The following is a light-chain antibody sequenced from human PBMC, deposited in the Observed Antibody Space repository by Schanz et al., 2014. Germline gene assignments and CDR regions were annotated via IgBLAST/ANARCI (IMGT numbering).Light chain of an antibody. Sequence: ETVLTQSPGALSLSPGDRATLSCRASQSVSSIDLAWYQQKPGQAPNVLIYGASRRATGIPDRFSGSGSGTDFTLTISRLEPEDFAVYYCQHYSLSPLFGQGTKVDI. J-gene: IGKJ1*01. V-gene: IGKV3-20*01. CDR1: QSVSSID. CDR2: GAS. CDR3: QHYSLSPL.